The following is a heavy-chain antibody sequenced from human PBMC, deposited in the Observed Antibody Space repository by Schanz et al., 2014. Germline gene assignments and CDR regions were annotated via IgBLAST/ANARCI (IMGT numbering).Heavy chain of an antibody. CDR3: TTETIAMAGTFSI. V-gene: IGHV7-4-1*02. CDR2: LNTYLGKP. CDR1: GYTFNSYA. J-gene: IGHJ4*02. Sequence: QVQLVQSGSELKKPGASVKVSCKTSGYTFNSYALHWVRQAPGQGLEWMGWLNTYLGKPTYAQGFTGRFVFSLDTSVSPAYLQISSLKAEDTADYYCTTETIAMAGTFSIWGQGTLVTVSS. D-gene: IGHD6-19*01.